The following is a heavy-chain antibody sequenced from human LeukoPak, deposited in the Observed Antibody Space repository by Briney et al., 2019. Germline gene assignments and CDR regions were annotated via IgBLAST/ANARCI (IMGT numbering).Heavy chain of an antibody. CDR2: INPNSGDT. J-gene: IGHJ5*02. CDR1: GSTFTGYY. Sequence: ASVKVSCKAFGSTFTGYYMHWVRQAPGQGLEWMGWINPNSGDTKYAQNFQGRVTMTRDTSISTAYMELSRLRSDDTAVYYCARDMSGYEYGYDNWFEPWGQGTLVTVSS. CDR3: ARDMSGYEYGYDNWFEP. D-gene: IGHD5-18*01. V-gene: IGHV1-2*02.